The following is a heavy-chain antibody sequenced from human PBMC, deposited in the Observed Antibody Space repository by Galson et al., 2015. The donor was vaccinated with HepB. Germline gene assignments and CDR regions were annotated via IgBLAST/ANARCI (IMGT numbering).Heavy chain of an antibody. Sequence: SLRLSCAASGFTFSLYSMNWVRRAPGKGLEWVSYMTSDMKTIYYADSVKGRFTISRDNDKNSLFLQMNSLRDEDTAVCYCARSTRGAFDFWGQGTMVTVSS. J-gene: IGHJ3*01. D-gene: IGHD3-10*01. V-gene: IGHV3-48*02. CDR2: MTSDMKTI. CDR1: GFTFSLYS. CDR3: ARSTRGAFDF.